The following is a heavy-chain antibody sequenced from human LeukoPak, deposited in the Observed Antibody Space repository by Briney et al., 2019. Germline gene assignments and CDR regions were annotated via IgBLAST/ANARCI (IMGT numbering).Heavy chain of an antibody. Sequence: SETLPLTCTVSGGSISSSSYYWGWIRQPPGKGLEWIGSIYYSGSTYYNPSLKSRVTISVDTSKNQFSLKLSSVTAADTAVYYCARGGYSSSWYRIHFDYWGQGTLVTVSS. CDR3: ARGGYSSSWYRIHFDY. V-gene: IGHV4-39*01. J-gene: IGHJ4*02. CDR1: GGSISSSSYY. D-gene: IGHD6-13*01. CDR2: IYYSGST.